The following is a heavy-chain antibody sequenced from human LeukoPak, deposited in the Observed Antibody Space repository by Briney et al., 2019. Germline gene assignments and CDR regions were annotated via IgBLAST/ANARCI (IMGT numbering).Heavy chain of an antibody. CDR3: ARGTYPHFDY. J-gene: IGHJ4*02. D-gene: IGHD1-7*01. Sequence: GASVKVSCKASGYTFTNYYMHWVRQAPGEGLEWMGIINPSGGSTSYAQKFQGRVTMTRDMSTSTVYMELSSLRSEDTAVYYCARGTYPHFDYWGQGTLVTVSS. CDR2: INPSGGST. V-gene: IGHV1-46*01. CDR1: GYTFTNYY.